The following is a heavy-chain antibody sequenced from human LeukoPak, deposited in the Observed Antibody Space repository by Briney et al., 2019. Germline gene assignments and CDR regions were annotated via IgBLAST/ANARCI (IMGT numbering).Heavy chain of an antibody. CDR3: AKDNWGDPRGDYGFGG. J-gene: IGHJ4*02. V-gene: IGHV3-43*02. D-gene: IGHD3-3*01. CDR1: GFTFDDFA. Sequence: GGSLRLSCAASGFTFDDFAMHWLRQAPGKGLECVTLISGGGGSTYHADSVKGRFSISRDNSKNSLYLQMNSLRVEDTALYYCAKDNWGDPRGDYGFGGWGKGTIVTVSS. CDR2: ISGGGGST.